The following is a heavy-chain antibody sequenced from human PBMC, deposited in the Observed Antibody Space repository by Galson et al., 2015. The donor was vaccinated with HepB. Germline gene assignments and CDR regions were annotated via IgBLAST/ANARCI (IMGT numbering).Heavy chain of an antibody. CDR3: ARDRATGTTNYYYMDV. V-gene: IGHV3-30-3*01. Sequence: SLRLSCAASGFSFSSYATHWVRQAPGKGLEWVAVISYDGSNKYYADSAKGRFTISRDNSKNTLYLQMNSLRAEDTAVYYCARDRATGTTNYYYMDVWGKGTTVTVSS. CDR1: GFSFSSYA. CDR2: ISYDGSNK. D-gene: IGHD1-1*01. J-gene: IGHJ6*03.